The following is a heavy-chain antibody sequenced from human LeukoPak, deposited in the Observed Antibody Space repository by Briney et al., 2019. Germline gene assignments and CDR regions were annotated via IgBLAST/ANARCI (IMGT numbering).Heavy chain of an antibody. CDR1: GGTFSSYA. CDR3: AGDPSPPSYGSPIFDY. D-gene: IGHD5-18*01. V-gene: IGHV1-69*05. J-gene: IGHJ4*02. Sequence: TVKVSCKASGGTFSSYAISWVRQAPGQGLEWMGGIIPIFGTANYAQKFQGRVTITTDESTSTAYMELSSLRSEDTAVYYCAGDPSPPSYGSPIFDYWGQGTLVTVSS. CDR2: IIPIFGTA.